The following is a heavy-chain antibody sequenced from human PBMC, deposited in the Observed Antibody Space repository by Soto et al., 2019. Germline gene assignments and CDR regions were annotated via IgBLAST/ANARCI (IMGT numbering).Heavy chain of an antibody. V-gene: IGHV1-18*01. CDR2: ISAYNGNT. CDR3: ARSEAAAGTSFFDY. CDR1: GYTFTSYG. J-gene: IGHJ4*02. D-gene: IGHD6-13*01. Sequence: QVQLVQSGAEGKKPGASVKVSCKASGYTFTSYGISWVRQAPGQGLEWMGWISAYNGNTNYAQKLQGRGTMTTDTSTSTAYMELRSLRSDDTAVYYWARSEAAAGTSFFDYWGQGTLVTVSS.